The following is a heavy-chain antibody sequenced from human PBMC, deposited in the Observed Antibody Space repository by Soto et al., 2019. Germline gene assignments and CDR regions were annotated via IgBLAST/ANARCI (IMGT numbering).Heavy chain of an antibody. CDR2: IPGGGGSA. V-gene: IGHV3-23*01. CDR3: AKDQDYVWGSSAFDI. Sequence: LRLSFAASGFTFSKYAMSWVRQAPGKGLEWVSGIPGGGGSAYYADSVKGRFTISRDNSKNTLYLQMNSLRAEDTAVYYCAKDQDYVWGSSAFDIWGQGTMVTVSS. D-gene: IGHD3-16*01. CDR1: GFTFSKYA. J-gene: IGHJ3*02.